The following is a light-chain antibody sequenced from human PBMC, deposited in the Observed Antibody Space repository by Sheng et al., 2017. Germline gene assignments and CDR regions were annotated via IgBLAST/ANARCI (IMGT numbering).Light chain of an antibody. Sequence: QSALTQPASVSGSPGQSITISCTGTGSDFGGYNYVSWYQQHPGKAPRLMIYDVTNRPSGVSNRISGSKSGNTASLTISALQADDEADYYCSSYTSSRTRTFGGGTKLTVL. CDR1: GSDFGGYNY. CDR3: SSYTSSRTRT. CDR2: DVT. V-gene: IGLV2-14*03. J-gene: IGLJ3*02.